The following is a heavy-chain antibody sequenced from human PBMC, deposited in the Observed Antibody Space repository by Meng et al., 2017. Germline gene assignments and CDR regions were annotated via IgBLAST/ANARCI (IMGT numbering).Heavy chain of an antibody. CDR3: ARERPRAVSLSAFDI. CDR2: IKQDGSEK. Sequence: GESLKISCAASGFTFSSYWMSWVRQAPGKGLEWVANIKQDGSEKYYVDSVKGRFTISRDNAKNSLYLQMNSLRAEDTAVYYCARERPRAVSLSAFDIWGQGTRVTVSS. D-gene: IGHD6-19*01. V-gene: IGHV3-7*01. J-gene: IGHJ3*02. CDR1: GFTFSSYW.